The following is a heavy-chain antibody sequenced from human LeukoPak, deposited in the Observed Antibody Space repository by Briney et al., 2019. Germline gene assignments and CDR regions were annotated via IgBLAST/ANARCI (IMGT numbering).Heavy chain of an antibody. CDR3: VSSGGSV. J-gene: IGHJ4*02. D-gene: IGHD2-15*01. V-gene: IGHV3-23*01. CDR1: GFTFSSYG. CDR2: ISGSGDKT. Sequence: PGGSLRLSCVASGFTFSSYGMSWVRQAPGKGLQWVSTISGSGDKTFYADSVKGRFTISRDNAKNTLYLQMNSLRPEDTAVYYCVSSGGSVWGQGTLVIVSS.